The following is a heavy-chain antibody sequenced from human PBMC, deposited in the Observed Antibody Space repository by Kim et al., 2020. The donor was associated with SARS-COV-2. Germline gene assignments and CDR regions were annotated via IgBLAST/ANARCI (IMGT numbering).Heavy chain of an antibody. D-gene: IGHD6-19*01. CDR1: GFTFSSYA. J-gene: IGHJ6*02. CDR2: ISYDGSNK. V-gene: IGHV3-30*04. Sequence: GGSLRLSCAASGFTFSSYAMHWVRQAPGKGLEWVAVISYDGSNKYYADSVKGRFTISRDNSKNTLYLQMNSLRAEDTAVYYCARDDSVAGTDYYYGMDVWGQGTTVTVSS. CDR3: ARDDSVAGTDYYYGMDV.